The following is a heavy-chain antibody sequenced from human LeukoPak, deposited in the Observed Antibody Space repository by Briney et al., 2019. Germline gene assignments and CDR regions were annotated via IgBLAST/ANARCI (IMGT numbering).Heavy chain of an antibody. J-gene: IGHJ2*01. D-gene: IGHD5-24*01. Sequence: GGSLRLSCAASGFTFSGYAMSWVRQGPGTGLEWVSTISASGGSTYYADSVKSWFTISRDNPKNTLYVQMSSLRAEDTAIYFCAKVPDGSPRGYWYFDLWGRGTLVTVSS. CDR2: ISASGGST. CDR1: GFTFSGYA. CDR3: AKVPDGSPRGYWYFDL. V-gene: IGHV3-23*01.